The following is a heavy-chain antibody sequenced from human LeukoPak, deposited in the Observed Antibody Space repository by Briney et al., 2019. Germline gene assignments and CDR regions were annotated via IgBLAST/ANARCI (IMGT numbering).Heavy chain of an antibody. CDR3: ARDRDAFDI. CDR2: IYYSGST. J-gene: IGHJ3*02. CDR1: GGSISSSSYY. Sequence: SETLSLTCTVSGGSISSSSYYWGWIRQPPGKGLEWIGSIYYSGSTYYNPSLKIRVTISVDTSNNQFSLKLTSVTAADTAVYYCARDRDAFDIWGQGTMVTVSS. V-gene: IGHV4-39*02.